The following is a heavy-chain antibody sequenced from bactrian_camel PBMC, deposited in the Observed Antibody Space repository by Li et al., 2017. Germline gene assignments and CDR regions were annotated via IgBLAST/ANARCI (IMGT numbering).Heavy chain of an antibody. D-gene: IGHD1*01. J-gene: IGHJ4*01. Sequence: VQLVESGGGSVQAGGSLRLSCAAPGYIYSSNYMGWFRQAPGKEREGVASSYSGGGSTIYADSVKGRFTISKDNAKNTLYLQMDSLKPEDTGAYYCAADYRRGWSCSVGRNEYNNWGQGTQVTVS. CDR1: GYIYSSNY. V-gene: IGHV3S40*01. CDR2: SYSGGGST. CDR3: AADYRRGWSCSVGRNEYNN.